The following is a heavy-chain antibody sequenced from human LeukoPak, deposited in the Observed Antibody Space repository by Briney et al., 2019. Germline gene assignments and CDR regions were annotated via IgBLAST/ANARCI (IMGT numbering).Heavy chain of an antibody. J-gene: IGHJ4*02. CDR1: GFTFSSYG. D-gene: IGHD3-22*01. CDR3: AKEIYYDSSGHSVDY. CDR2: ISGSGGST. V-gene: IGHV3-23*01. Sequence: GGSLRLSCAASGFTFSSYGMSWVRQAPGKGLEWVSAISGSGGSTYYADSVKGRFTISRDNSKNTLYLQMNSLRAEDTAVYYCAKEIYYDSSGHSVDYWGQGTLVTVSS.